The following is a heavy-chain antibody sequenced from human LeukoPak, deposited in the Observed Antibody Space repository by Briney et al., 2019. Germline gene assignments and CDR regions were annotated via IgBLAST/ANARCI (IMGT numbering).Heavy chain of an antibody. CDR2: TYYSGST. Sequence: SDTLSLTCTVSGGSISGYYWSWIRQPPGKGLECIGYTYYSGSTYYNPSLKSRVTISVDTSKNQFSLKLNSVTAADTAVYYCARDEMGDVWGQGTTVTVSS. CDR3: ARDEMGDV. D-gene: IGHD2-8*01. J-gene: IGHJ6*02. CDR1: GGSISGYY. V-gene: IGHV4-59*01.